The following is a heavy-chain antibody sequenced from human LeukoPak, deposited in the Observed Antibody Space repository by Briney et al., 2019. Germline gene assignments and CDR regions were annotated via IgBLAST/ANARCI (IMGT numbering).Heavy chain of an antibody. D-gene: IGHD3-22*01. J-gene: IGHJ4*02. CDR1: GFTFSDYY. V-gene: IGHV3-11*01. CDR2: ISSSGSTI. Sequence: GGSLILSCAASGFTFSDYYMTWIRQAPGKGLEWVSCISSSGSTIYYADSVKGRFTISRDNSKNTLYLQMNSLRAEDTAVYYCAKSAPTYYYDSSGLLPLYWGQGTLVTVSS. CDR3: AKSAPTYYYDSSGLLPLY.